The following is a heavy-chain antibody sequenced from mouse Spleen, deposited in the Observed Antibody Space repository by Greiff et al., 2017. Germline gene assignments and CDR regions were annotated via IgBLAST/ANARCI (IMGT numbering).Heavy chain of an antibody. Sequence: QVQLQQPGTELVKPGASVKLSCKASGYTFTSYWMHWVKQRPGQGLEWIGNINPSNGGTNYNEKFKSKATLTVDKSSSTAYMQLSSLTSEDSAVYYCARGMGTTVVAPYYAMDYWGQGTSVTVSS. D-gene: IGHD1-1*01. CDR1: GYTFTSYW. CDR2: INPSNGGT. V-gene: IGHV1-53*01. CDR3: ARGMGTTVVAPYYAMDY. J-gene: IGHJ4*01.